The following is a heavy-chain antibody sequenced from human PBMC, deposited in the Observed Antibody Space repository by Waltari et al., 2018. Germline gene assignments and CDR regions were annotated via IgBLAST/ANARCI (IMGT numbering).Heavy chain of an antibody. D-gene: IGHD6-19*01. CDR2: IYHSGST. J-gene: IGHJ4*02. Sequence: QVQLQESGPGLVKPSGTLSLTCAVSGGSISSSNWWRWVRQPPGKGLEWIGEIYHSGSTNYNPSLKSRVTISVDKSKNQFSLKLSSVTAADTAVYYCAREGDRVIAVAGTGHFDYWGQGTLVTVSS. V-gene: IGHV4-4*02. CDR1: GGSISSSNW. CDR3: AREGDRVIAVAGTGHFDY.